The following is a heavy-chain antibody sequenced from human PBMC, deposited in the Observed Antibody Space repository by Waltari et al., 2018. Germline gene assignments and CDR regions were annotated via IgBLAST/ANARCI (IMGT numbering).Heavy chain of an antibody. CDR3: AHNSGDYYDSSGYSPTDY. CDR2: VIPIFGTA. J-gene: IGHJ4*02. V-gene: IGHV1-69*14. D-gene: IGHD3-22*01. Sequence: QVQLVQSGAEVKKPGSSVKVSCKASGGTFSSYAISRVRQAPGQGLEWVGGVIPIFGTANYAQKFQGRVTITADKSTSTAYMELSSLRSEDTAVYYCAHNSGDYYDSSGYSPTDYWGQGTLVTVSS. CDR1: GGTFSSYA.